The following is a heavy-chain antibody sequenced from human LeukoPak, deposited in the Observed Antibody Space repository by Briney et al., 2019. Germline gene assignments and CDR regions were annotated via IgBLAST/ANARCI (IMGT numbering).Heavy chain of an antibody. D-gene: IGHD2-2*01. V-gene: IGHV3-53*01. CDR2: IYSGGST. Sequence: GGSLRLSCAASRVTLSTYYMSWGRQALGEGVGYVLVIYSGGSTYYAGSVKGRFTVSRDNSKNTLYLQMNSLRAEDTAMYYCERGLGYCTSTTCLLPFDYWGQGTLVTVSS. J-gene: IGHJ4*02. CDR3: ERGLGYCTSTTCLLPFDY. CDR1: RVTLSTYY.